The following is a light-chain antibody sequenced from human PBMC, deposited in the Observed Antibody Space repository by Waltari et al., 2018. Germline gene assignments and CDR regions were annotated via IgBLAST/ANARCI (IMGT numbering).Light chain of an antibody. CDR2: DAS. J-gene: IGKJ2*01. V-gene: IGKV1-33*01. CDR3: QQFHSLPYT. CDR1: QDITTS. Sequence: DIQMTQSPSSLSASVGDSVTFTCQATQDITTSLSWFQQKPGEAPRLLIYDASTLQPGVPSRFSGTGSATGFSLTITSLQLDDSATYYCQQFHSLPYTFARGTKLHIK.